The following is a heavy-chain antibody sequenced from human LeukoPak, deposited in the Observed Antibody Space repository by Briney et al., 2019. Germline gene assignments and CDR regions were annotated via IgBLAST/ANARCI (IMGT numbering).Heavy chain of an antibody. CDR3: ARDQNLGIYYDSSGSLSSDAFDI. Sequence: ASVKVSCKASGGTFSSYAISWVRQAPGQGLEWMGRIIPILGIANYAQKFQGRVTMTRDTSTSTVYMELSSLRSEDTAVYYCARDQNLGIYYDSSGSLSSDAFDIWGQGTMVTVSS. CDR1: GGTFSSYA. J-gene: IGHJ3*02. V-gene: IGHV1-69*04. CDR2: IIPILGIA. D-gene: IGHD3-22*01.